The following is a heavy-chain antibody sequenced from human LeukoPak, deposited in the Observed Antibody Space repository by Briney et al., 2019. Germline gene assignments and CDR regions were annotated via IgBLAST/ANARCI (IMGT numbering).Heavy chain of an antibody. D-gene: IGHD3-9*01. J-gene: IGHJ4*02. CDR1: GLTFSTYT. CDR2: ISSGSSYI. Sequence: GGSLRLSCAASGLTFSTYTMNWVSQAQGQGLEWVSSISSGSSYIYYAGSMKGRFTVSRDNAKNSLYLQMNSLKADDTAVYFCASHYDIDYWGQGTLVTVSS. V-gene: IGHV3-21*06. CDR3: ASHYDIDY.